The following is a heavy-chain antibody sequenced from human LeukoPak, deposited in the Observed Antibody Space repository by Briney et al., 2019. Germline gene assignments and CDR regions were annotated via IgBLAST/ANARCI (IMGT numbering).Heavy chain of an antibody. V-gene: IGHV4-59*01. CDR2: IYYSGST. Sequence: KPSETLSLTCTVSGGSISSYYWSWIRQPPGKGLEWIGYIYYSGSTNYNPSLKSRATISVDTSKNQFSLKLSSVTAADTAVYYCASFKDYYGSGSFDYWGQGTLVTVSS. CDR1: GGSISSYY. D-gene: IGHD3-10*01. CDR3: ASFKDYYGSGSFDY. J-gene: IGHJ4*02.